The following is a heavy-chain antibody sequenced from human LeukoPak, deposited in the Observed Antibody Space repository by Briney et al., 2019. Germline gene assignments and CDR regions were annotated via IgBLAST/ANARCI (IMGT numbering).Heavy chain of an antibody. CDR1: GFTFSSYW. Sequence: GGSLRLSCAASGFTFSSYWMSWVRQAPGKGLEWVANIKQDGSEKYYVDSVKGRFTISRDNAKNSLYLQMNSLRAEDTAVYYCARKATRPYYDFWSGYYTHSPYYFDYWGQGTLVTVSS. J-gene: IGHJ4*02. CDR2: IKQDGSEK. V-gene: IGHV3-7*01. CDR3: ARKATRPYYDFWSGYYTHSPYYFDY. D-gene: IGHD3-3*01.